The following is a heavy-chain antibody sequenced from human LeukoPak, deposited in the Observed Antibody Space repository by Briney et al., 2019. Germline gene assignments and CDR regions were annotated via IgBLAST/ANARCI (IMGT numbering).Heavy chain of an antibody. CDR3: AGVHSSSWYTAFDY. V-gene: IGHV1-69*05. D-gene: IGHD6-13*01. CDR1: GGTFSSYA. CDR2: IIPIFGTS. Sequence: GAEVKKPGSSVTVSCKASGGTFSSYAISWVRQAPGQGLEWMGGIIPIFGTSNDAQKFPGRVTITTDESTSTAYMELSSLRSEDTAVYYCAGVHSSSWYTAFDYWGQGTLVTVSS. J-gene: IGHJ4*02.